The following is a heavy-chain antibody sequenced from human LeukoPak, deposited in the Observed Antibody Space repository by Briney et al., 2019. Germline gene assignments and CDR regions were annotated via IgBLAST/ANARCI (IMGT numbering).Heavy chain of an antibody. CDR2: INHSGST. CDR3: ARGGRDIVVVVAAPWAYYFDY. CDR1: GGSFSGYY. V-gene: IGHV4-34*01. J-gene: IGHJ4*02. Sequence: SETLSLTCAVYGGSFSGYYWSWIRQPPGKGLEWIGEINHSGSTNYNPSLKSRVTISVDTSKNQFSLKLSSVTAADTAVCYCARGGRDIVVVVAAPWAYYFDYWGQGTLVTVSS. D-gene: IGHD2-15*01.